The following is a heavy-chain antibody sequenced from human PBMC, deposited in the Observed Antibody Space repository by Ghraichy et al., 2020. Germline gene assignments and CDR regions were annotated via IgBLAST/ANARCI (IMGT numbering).Heavy chain of an antibody. CDR1: GGSISSYY. CDR3: ARRREYYGSGSYYRPLYYYYGMDV. D-gene: IGHD3-10*01. J-gene: IGHJ6*02. CDR2: IYYSGST. V-gene: IGHV4-59*01. Sequence: SETLSLTCTVSGGSISSYYWSWIRQPPGKGLEWIGYIYYSGSTNYNPSLKSRVTISVDTSKNQFSLKLSSVTAADTAVYYCARRREYYGSGSYYRPLYYYYGMDVWGQGTTVTVSS.